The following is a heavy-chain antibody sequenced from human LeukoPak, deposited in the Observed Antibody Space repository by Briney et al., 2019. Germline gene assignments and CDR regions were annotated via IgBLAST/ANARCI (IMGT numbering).Heavy chain of an antibody. J-gene: IGHJ4*02. CDR1: GFTFSSYS. V-gene: IGHV3-48*01. CDR2: ISSSSTI. CDR3: ARGRGHDFWSGYNDY. Sequence: PGGPLRLSCAASGFTFSSYSMNWVRQAPGKGLEWVSYISSSSTIYYADSVKGRFTISRDNAKNSLYLQMNSLRAEDTAVYYCARGRGHDFWSGYNDYWGQGTLVTVSS. D-gene: IGHD3-3*01.